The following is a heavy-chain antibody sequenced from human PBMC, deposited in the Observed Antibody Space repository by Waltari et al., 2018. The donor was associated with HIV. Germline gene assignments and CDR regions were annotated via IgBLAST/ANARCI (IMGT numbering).Heavy chain of an antibody. Sequence: QDQLVESGGGVVQPGRSLSLRCAASGFTFRRYATHCVRQAPGKGLEWVAVISLDGSSAYYADSVKGRFTISKDNPKNTLYLQMKSLITEDTAVYFCARDSLYSDSSGYYFRPFDMWGQGTMVTVSS. CDR1: GFTFRRYA. V-gene: IGHV3-30-3*01. D-gene: IGHD3-22*01. CDR2: ISLDGSSA. CDR3: ARDSLYSDSSGYYFRPFDM. J-gene: IGHJ3*02.